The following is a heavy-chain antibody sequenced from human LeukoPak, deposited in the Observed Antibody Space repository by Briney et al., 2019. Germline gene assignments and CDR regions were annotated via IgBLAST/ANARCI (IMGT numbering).Heavy chain of an antibody. D-gene: IGHD3-22*01. J-gene: IGHJ4*02. CDR3: AKGIDYYYDSSGSFDC. Sequence: GGSLRLSCAASGFTFSSYSMTWVRQAPGKGLEWVLGISGSGGSADYADYVKGRFTISRDNSKNTLYLQMNSLSAEDTAVYYCAKGIDYYYDSSGSFDCWGQGTLVTVSS. CDR1: GFTFSSYS. V-gene: IGHV3-23*01. CDR2: ISGSGGSA.